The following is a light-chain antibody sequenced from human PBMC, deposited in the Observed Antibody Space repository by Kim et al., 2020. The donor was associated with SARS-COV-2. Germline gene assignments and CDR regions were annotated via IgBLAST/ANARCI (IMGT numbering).Light chain of an antibody. V-gene: IGLV1-44*01. J-gene: IGLJ1*01. Sequence: QSVLTQPPSASGTPGQRSPTSCSGIRSNIGSNGVNWYQQVPGTAPKLPIYSDNERPSGVPDRFSGSKSGTSASLAISGLQSEDEAEYYCAAWDDSLNAHYVFGTGTKVTVL. CDR1: RSNIGSNG. CDR2: SDN. CDR3: AAWDDSLNAHYV.